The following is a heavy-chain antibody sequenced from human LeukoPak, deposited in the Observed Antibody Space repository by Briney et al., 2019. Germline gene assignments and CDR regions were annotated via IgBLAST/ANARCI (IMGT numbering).Heavy chain of an antibody. Sequence: PGGSLRLSCAASGFTFSSYSMNWLRQAPGKGLEWVSSFSSDGSYIYYADSVKGRFSISRDTAKNSLYLQMNSLGVDDTAVYYCARDHGRGSTDYFAYWGQGTLVTVSS. CDR2: FSSDGSYI. D-gene: IGHD3-10*01. V-gene: IGHV3-21*01. CDR3: ARDHGRGSTDYFAY. J-gene: IGHJ4*02. CDR1: GFTFSSYS.